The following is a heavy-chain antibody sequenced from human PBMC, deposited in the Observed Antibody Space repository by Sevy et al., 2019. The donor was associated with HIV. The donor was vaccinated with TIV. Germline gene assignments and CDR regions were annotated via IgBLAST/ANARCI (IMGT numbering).Heavy chain of an antibody. Sequence: GGSLKISCKGSGYSFTSYWIGWVRQMPGKGLEGMGIIYPGDSDTRYSPSFQGQVTISADKSISTAYLHCRSLKASDTAMYYCARQTAPHCSSTSCQRPSHRFFDYWGQGTLVTVSS. V-gene: IGHV5-51*01. CDR1: GYSFTSYW. J-gene: IGHJ4*02. CDR2: IYPGDSDT. CDR3: ARQTAPHCSSTSCQRPSHRFFDY. D-gene: IGHD2-2*01.